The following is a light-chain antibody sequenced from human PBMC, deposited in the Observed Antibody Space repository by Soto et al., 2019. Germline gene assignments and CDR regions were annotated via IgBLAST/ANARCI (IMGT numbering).Light chain of an antibody. CDR3: SSYTTSSTL. J-gene: IGLJ1*01. CDR2: DVS. CDR1: SSDVGGYNY. Sequence: ALTQPASVSGSPGQSITISCTGTSSDVGGYNYVSWYQQHPGKAPKLMVYDVSNRPSGVSNRFSGSKSGNTASLTISGLQAEDEADYYCSSYTTSSTLFGTGTKVTV. V-gene: IGLV2-14*01.